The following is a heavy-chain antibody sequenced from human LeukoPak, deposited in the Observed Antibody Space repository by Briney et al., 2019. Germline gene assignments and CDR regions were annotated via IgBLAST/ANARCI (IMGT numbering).Heavy chain of an antibody. J-gene: IGHJ4*02. CDR3: ARDLDGEYSSSSTHLDY. D-gene: IGHD6-6*01. V-gene: IGHV1-18*04. CDR1: GYTFTGYY. CDR2: ISAYNGNT. Sequence: ASVKVSCKASGYTFTGYYMHWVRQAPGQGLEWMGWISAYNGNTNYAQKLQGRVTMTTDTSTSTAYMELRSLRSDDTAVYYCARDLDGEYSSSSTHLDYWGQGTLVTVSS.